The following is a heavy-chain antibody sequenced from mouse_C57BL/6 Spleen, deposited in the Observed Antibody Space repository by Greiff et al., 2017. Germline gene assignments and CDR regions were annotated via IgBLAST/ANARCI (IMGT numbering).Heavy chain of an antibody. CDR3: ARAPYGSSGYFDV. D-gene: IGHD1-1*01. Sequence: EVKLMESGPGLVKPSQSLSLTCSVTGYSITSGYYWNWIRQFPGNKLEWMGYISYDGSNNYNPSLKNRISITRDTPKNQFFLKLNSVTTEDTATYYCARAPYGSSGYFDVWGTGTTVTVSS. V-gene: IGHV3-6*01. J-gene: IGHJ1*03. CDR1: GYSITSGYY. CDR2: ISYDGSN.